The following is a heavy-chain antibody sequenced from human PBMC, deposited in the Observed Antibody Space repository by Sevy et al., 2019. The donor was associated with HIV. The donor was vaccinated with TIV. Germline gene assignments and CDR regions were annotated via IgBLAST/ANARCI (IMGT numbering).Heavy chain of an antibody. CDR1: GFTFGDYA. V-gene: IGHV3-49*04. CDR2: LKHKAYGGTL. D-gene: IGHD3-16*01. J-gene: IGHJ4*02. Sequence: GGSLRLSCTGSGFTFGDYAMSWVRQAPGKGLEWVAFLKHKAYGGTLDYAASVKGRFSISRVDSKSIAHLQMNDLKTEDTAIYYCTRGKGAQSIFDYWGQGALVTVSS. CDR3: TRGKGAQSIFDY.